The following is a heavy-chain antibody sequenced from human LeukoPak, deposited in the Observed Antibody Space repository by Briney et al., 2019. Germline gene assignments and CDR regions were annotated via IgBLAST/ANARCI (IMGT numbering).Heavy chain of an antibody. D-gene: IGHD1-26*01. J-gene: IGHJ4*02. CDR1: GLTFRSDG. CDR3: AKPTRGSGSFLFDF. Sequence: GGSLRLSCSASGLTFRSDGMHWAPQAPGKGLERVAVIWDDGRSKYYGDSVKGRFTISRDNSKNTLYLQMNSLRAEDTAVYYCAKPTRGSGSFLFDFWGQGTLVTVSS. CDR2: IWDDGRSK. V-gene: IGHV3-33*06.